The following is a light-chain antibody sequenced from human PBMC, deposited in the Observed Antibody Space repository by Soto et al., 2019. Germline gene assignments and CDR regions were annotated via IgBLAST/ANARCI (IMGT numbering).Light chain of an antibody. V-gene: IGKV3-15*01. J-gene: IGKJ1*01. CDR1: QSVSSN. Sequence: ILRTQSTATLSVSPAERATLSCIASQSVSSNLAWFQQKPGQVPRILIYGASNRATGVSARFIGSGSGTEFTLTISSMKSEDFAVYYCQQYHYWWTFGQGTKVDIK. CDR3: QQYHYWWT. CDR2: GAS.